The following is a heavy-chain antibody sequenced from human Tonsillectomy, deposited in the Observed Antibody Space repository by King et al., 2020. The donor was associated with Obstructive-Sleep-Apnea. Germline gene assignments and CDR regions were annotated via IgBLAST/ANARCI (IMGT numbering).Heavy chain of an antibody. J-gene: IGHJ4*02. D-gene: IGHD2-2*01. CDR1: GGSISTYY. CDR2: IYYTGNT. Sequence: VQLQESGPGLVKPSETLSLTCTVSGGSISTYYWSWIRQPPGKGLEWIGYIYYTGNTNYNPSLKSRVTISLDTSKNQFSLKLSSVTAADTAVYYCARELLMPGGYFDYWGQGTLVTVSS. CDR3: ARELLMPGGYFDY. V-gene: IGHV4-59*01.